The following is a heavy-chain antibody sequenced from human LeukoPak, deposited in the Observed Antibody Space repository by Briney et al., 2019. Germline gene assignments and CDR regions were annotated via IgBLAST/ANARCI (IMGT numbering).Heavy chain of an antibody. CDR3: ARDATYYYDSSGYYPGIDY. Sequence: SETQSLTCTVSGGSISSGDYYWSWIRQPPGKGLEWIGYIYYSGSTYYNPSLKSRVTISVDTSKNQFSLKLSSVTAADTAVYYCARDATYYYDSSGYYPGIDYWGQGTLVTVSS. D-gene: IGHD3-22*01. J-gene: IGHJ4*02. CDR2: IYYSGST. V-gene: IGHV4-30-4*01. CDR1: GGSISSGDYY.